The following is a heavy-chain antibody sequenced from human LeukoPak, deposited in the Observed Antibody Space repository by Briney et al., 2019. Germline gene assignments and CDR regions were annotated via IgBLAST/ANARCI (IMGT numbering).Heavy chain of an antibody. D-gene: IGHD2-2*02. J-gene: IGHJ4*02. CDR2: ISPNVGSA. CDR1: GFTFSTYA. Sequence: PGASLRLSCAASGFTFSTYAMSWVRQAPGKGLEWVSTISPNVGSAYYADSVKGRFTISRDNSKNTLYLQMDSLRAEDTAVYYCACLPATILFDYWGQGTLVTVSS. CDR3: ACLPATILFDY. V-gene: IGHV3-23*01.